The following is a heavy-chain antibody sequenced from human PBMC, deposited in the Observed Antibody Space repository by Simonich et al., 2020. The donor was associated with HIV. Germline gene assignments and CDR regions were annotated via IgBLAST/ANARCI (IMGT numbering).Heavy chain of an antibody. J-gene: IGHJ4*02. V-gene: IGHV3-48*04. CDR3: ARTAIPRQWLNKADY. CDR2: NSSSGYTI. CDR1: GFTFSSYS. Sequence: EVQLVESGGGLVQPGGSLRLSCAASGFTFSSYSMNWVRQAPGKGLEWVSYNSSSGYTIYYADSVEGRFTISRDNAKNSLYLQMNSLRAEDTAVYYCARTAIPRQWLNKADYWGQGTLVTVSS. D-gene: IGHD6-19*01.